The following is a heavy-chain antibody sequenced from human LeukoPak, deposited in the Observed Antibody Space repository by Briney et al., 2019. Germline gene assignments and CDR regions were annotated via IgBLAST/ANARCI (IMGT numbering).Heavy chain of an antibody. Sequence: AGGSLRLSCAASGFTFSSYWMHWVRQAPGKGLVWVSRINSDGSSTSYADSVKGRFTISRDNAKNTLYLQMNSLRAEDTAVYYCAKSRREGGNPHYSTDYWGQGTLVTVSS. V-gene: IGHV3-74*01. CDR1: GFTFSSYW. D-gene: IGHD4-11*01. J-gene: IGHJ4*02. CDR3: AKSRREGGNPHYSTDY. CDR2: INSDGSST.